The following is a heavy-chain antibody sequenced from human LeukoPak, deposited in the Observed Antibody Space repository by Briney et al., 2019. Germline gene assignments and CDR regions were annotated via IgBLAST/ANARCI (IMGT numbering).Heavy chain of an antibody. D-gene: IGHD2-2*01. CDR3: ASGGSAASRATNNWFDP. V-gene: IGHV1-69*06. Sequence: ASVKVSCRASGGTFSSYAISWVRQAPGQGLEWMGGIIPIFGTANYAQKFQGRVTITADKSTSTAYMELSSLRSEDTAVYYCASGGSAASRATNNWFDPWGQGTLVTVSS. CDR2: IIPIFGTA. CDR1: GGTFSSYA. J-gene: IGHJ5*02.